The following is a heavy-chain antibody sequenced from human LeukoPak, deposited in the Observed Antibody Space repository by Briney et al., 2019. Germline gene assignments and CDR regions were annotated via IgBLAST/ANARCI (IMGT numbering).Heavy chain of an antibody. V-gene: IGHV3-33*01. CDR1: GFTFSSYG. Sequence: GGSLRLSCAASGFTFSSYGTHWVRQAPGKGLEGVAVIWYDGSNKYYADSVKGRFTISRDNSKNTLYLQMNSLRAEDTAVYYCARAPTSYYYFDYWGQGTLVTVSS. D-gene: IGHD1-26*01. CDR2: IWYDGSNK. J-gene: IGHJ4*02. CDR3: ARAPTSYYYFDY.